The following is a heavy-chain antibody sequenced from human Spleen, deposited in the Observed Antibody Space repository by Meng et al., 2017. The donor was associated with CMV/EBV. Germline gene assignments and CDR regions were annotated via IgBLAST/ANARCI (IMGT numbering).Heavy chain of an antibody. CDR3: TRDLDYTYFGY. Sequence: ETLSLTCAASGFTFSDYCTSWVRQAPGKGLEWVANIKQDGSEKYYMDSVKGRFTISRDNAKNSLYLQMHSLRAEDTAVYYCTRDLDYTYFGYWGQGTLVTVSS. J-gene: IGHJ4*02. CDR1: GFTFSDYC. CDR2: IKQDGSEK. D-gene: IGHD3-16*01. V-gene: IGHV3-7*01.